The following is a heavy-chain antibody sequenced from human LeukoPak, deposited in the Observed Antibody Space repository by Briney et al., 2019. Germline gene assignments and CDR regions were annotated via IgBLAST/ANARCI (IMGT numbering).Heavy chain of an antibody. J-gene: IGHJ6*03. D-gene: IGHD3-3*01. CDR2: INHSGST. V-gene: IGHV4-34*01. CDR3: ARGARNYDFWSGYSPSLYYMDV. CDR1: GGSFSGYY. Sequence: SETLSPTCAVYGGSFSGYYWSWIRQPPGKGLEWIGEINHSGSTNYNPSLKSRVTISVDTSKNQFSLKLSSVTAADTAVYYCARGARNYDFWSGYSPSLYYMDVWGKGTTVTVSS.